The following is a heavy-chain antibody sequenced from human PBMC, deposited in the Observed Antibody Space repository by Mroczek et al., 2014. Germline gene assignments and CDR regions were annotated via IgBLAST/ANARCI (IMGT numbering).Heavy chain of an antibody. CDR1: GGSFSGYY. CDR2: INHSGST. J-gene: IGHJ4*02. CDR3: ARLSDYDILTGGSDY. D-gene: IGHD3-9*01. V-gene: IGHV4-34*01. Sequence: QVQLQQWGAGLLKPSETLSLTCAVYGGSFSGYYWSWIRQPPGKGLEWIGEINHSGSTNYNPSLKSRVTISVDTSKNQFSLKLSSVTAADTAVYYCARLSDYDILTGGSDYWGQGTLVTVSS.